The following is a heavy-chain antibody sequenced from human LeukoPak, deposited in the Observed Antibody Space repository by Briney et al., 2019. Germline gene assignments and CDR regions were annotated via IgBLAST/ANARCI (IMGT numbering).Heavy chain of an antibody. J-gene: IGHJ3*02. Sequence: SETLSLTGTVSGGSISSGVYYWSWIRQHPGKGLEWIGYIYYSGSTYSNPSLKSRLTMSVDISKNQFSLKLSSVTAADTAVYYCARGVKGLRGAFDIWGQGTMVTVSS. CDR2: IYYSGST. CDR1: GGSISSGVYY. D-gene: IGHD3-10*01. V-gene: IGHV4-31*03. CDR3: ARGVKGLRGAFDI.